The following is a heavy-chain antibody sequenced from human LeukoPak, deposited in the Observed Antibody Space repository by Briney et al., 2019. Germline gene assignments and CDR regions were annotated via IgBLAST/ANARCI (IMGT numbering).Heavy chain of an antibody. CDR2: IKQDGSEK. D-gene: IGHD6-13*01. CDR3: ARYSSTWGWLDP. CDR1: GFTFSNYW. V-gene: IGHV3-7*01. J-gene: IGHJ5*02. Sequence: AGGSLRLSCAASGFTFSNYWMSWVRQAPGKGLECVANIKQDGSEKNYVDSVKGRFTISRDNAKNSLYLQMNGLTVGDTAVYYCARYSSTWGWLDPWGQGTLVTVSS.